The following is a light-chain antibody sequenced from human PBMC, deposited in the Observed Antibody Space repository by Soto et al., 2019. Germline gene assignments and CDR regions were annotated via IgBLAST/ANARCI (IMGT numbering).Light chain of an antibody. J-gene: IGKJ4*01. CDR2: GAS. V-gene: IGKV3-20*01. CDR3: HQHCRSSLT. CDR1: QCVSSSF. Sequence: EFAVNQSPGTGPWTHGERASRRWSLCQCVSSSFLTWYQQKPGQPPRLLIYGASSRASGIPDRFSGSGSGTDFSLSLAGPSPVNFALYFSHQHCRSSLTFGGGTKVDIK.